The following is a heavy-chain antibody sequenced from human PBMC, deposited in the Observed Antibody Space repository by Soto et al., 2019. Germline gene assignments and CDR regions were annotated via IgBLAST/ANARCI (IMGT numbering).Heavy chain of an antibody. V-gene: IGHV1-69*13. Sequence: ASVKVSCKASGGTFSSYAISWVRQAPGQGLEWMGGIIPIFGTANYAQKFQGRVTITADESTSTAYMELSSLRSEDTAVYYCARDQGAYDCLPVYPPGLYGRDVWGQGTSDTVSS. CDR3: ARDQGAYDCLPVYPPGLYGRDV. CDR1: GGTFSSYA. D-gene: IGHD3-9*01. CDR2: IIPIFGTA. J-gene: IGHJ6*02.